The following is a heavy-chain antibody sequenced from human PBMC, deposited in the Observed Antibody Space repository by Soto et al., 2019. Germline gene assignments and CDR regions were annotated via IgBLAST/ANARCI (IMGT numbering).Heavy chain of an antibody. CDR2: IIPIFGTA. CDR3: APPYYDILTGYYNRWFDP. J-gene: IGHJ5*02. V-gene: IGHV1-69*13. D-gene: IGHD3-9*01. Sequence: SVKVSCKXSGGTFSSYAISWVRQAPGQGLEWMGGIIPIFGTANYAQKFQGRVTITADESTSTAYMELSSLRSEDTAVYYCAPPYYDILTGYYNRWFDPWGQGTLVTVSS. CDR1: GGTFSSYA.